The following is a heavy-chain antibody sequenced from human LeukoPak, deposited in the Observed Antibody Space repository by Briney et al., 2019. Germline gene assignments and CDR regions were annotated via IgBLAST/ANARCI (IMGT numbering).Heavy chain of an antibody. J-gene: IGHJ3*02. V-gene: IGHV3-23*01. D-gene: IGHD3-22*01. CDR1: GFTFSTYA. CDR3: ARGGHDYYDRSGYYYMSAFDI. Sequence: GGSLRLSCAASGFTFSTYAMSWVRQAPGKGLEWVSAISGGGGSTYYADSVRGRFTISRDNSKNTVYLQMNSLRAEDTAVYYCARGGHDYYDRSGYYYMSAFDIWGQGTMVTVSS. CDR2: ISGGGGST.